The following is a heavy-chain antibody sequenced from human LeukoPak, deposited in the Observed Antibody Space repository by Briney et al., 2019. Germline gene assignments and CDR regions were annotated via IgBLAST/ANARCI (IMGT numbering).Heavy chain of an antibody. J-gene: IGHJ4*02. V-gene: IGHV4-61*01. CDR3: ARVTGYVMEDYFDY. CDR1: GGSISSGSYY. Sequence: PSETLSLTCTVPGGSISSGSYYWSWIRQPPGKGLEWTGYIYYSGSTNYNPSLKSRVTISVDTSKNQFSLRLSSVTAADTAVYYCARVTGYVMEDYFDYWGQGTLVTVSS. D-gene: IGHD6-13*01. CDR2: IYYSGST.